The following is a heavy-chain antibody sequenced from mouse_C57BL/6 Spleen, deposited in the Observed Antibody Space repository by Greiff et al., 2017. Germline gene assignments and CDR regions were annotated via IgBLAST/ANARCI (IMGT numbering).Heavy chain of an antibody. CDR3: ARLYGNYVWYFDV. D-gene: IGHD2-1*01. CDR1: GFTFTDYY. J-gene: IGHJ1*03. Sequence: EVHLVESGGGLVQPGGSLSLSCAASGFTFTDYYMSWVRQPPGKALEWLGFIRNKANGYTTEYSASVKGRFTISRDNSQSILYLQRNALRAEDSATYYCARLYGNYVWYFDVWGTGTTVTVSS. V-gene: IGHV7-3*01. CDR2: IRNKANGYTT.